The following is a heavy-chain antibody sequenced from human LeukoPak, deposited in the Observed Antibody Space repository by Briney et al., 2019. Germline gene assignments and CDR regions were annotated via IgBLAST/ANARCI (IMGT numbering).Heavy chain of an antibody. V-gene: IGHV1-18*01. CDR1: GYTFTSYG. CDR3: ARDWGSIKVIADY. J-gene: IGHJ4*02. D-gene: IGHD7-27*01. CDR2: ISSNSDNT. Sequence: GASVNVSCKATGYTFTSYGICWVRQAPGQGLEWMGWISSNSDNTNYAQKLQGRVTMTTDTSTSTAYMELRSLRSDDTALYFCARDWGSIKVIADYWGQGTLVTVSS.